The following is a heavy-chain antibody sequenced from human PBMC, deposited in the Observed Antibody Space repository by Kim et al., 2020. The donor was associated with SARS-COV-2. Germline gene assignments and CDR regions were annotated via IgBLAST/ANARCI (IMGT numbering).Heavy chain of an antibody. V-gene: IGHV3-74*01. Sequence: GGSLRLSCAASGFTFSSYWMHWVRQAPGKGLVWVSRMNSEGSSITYADSVKGRFTISRDNAKNTLYLQMNSLRAEDTAVYYCARGGSSNWYAHFDYWGQGTLVTVSS. D-gene: IGHD6-13*01. CDR1: GFTFSSYW. CDR3: ARGGSSNWYAHFDY. CDR2: MNSEGSSI. J-gene: IGHJ4*02.